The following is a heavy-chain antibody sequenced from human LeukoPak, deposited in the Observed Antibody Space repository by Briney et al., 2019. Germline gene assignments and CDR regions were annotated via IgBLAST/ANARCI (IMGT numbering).Heavy chain of an antibody. J-gene: IGHJ5*01. CDR2: IHYTGTT. Sequence: SETLSLTCTVSGGSISSNYWSWLRQPPGKGLEWIGYIHYTGTTRYNPSLNGRVTISVDTSKNQFSLKLRSVTAADTAVYYCARGAGWYDSCGQGTLVAVSS. CDR3: ARGAGWYDS. CDR1: GGSISSNY. V-gene: IGHV4-59*01.